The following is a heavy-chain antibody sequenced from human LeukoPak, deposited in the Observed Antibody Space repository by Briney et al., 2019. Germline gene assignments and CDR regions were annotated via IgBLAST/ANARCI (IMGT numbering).Heavy chain of an antibody. CDR1: GFTFDDYA. Sequence: PGKSLRLSCAASGFTFDDYAMHWVRQAPGKGLEWVSGISWNSGSIGYADSVKGRFTISRDDAKNSLYLQMNSLRAEDTALYYCAKDRRYYDILTGYSNYYGMDVWGQGTTVTVSS. D-gene: IGHD3-9*01. CDR2: ISWNSGSI. J-gene: IGHJ6*02. V-gene: IGHV3-9*01. CDR3: AKDRRYYDILTGYSNYYGMDV.